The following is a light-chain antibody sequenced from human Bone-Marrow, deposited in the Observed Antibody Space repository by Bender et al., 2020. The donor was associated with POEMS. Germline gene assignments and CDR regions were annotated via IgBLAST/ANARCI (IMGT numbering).Light chain of an antibody. Sequence: QSALTQPASVSGSPGQSITISCTGTYYDIGGYNLVSWFQQHPGKAPKLLISGVNKRPSGVSNRFSGSKSANTASLTISGLQPEDEADNYCCSYAGSRTWVFGEGSKMTVL. CDR2: GVN. V-gene: IGLV2-23*02. J-gene: IGLJ2*01. CDR3: CSYAGSRTWV. CDR1: YYDIGGYNL.